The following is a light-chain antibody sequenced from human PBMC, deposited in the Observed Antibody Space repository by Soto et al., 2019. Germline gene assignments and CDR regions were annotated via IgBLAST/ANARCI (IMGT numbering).Light chain of an antibody. J-gene: IGLJ2*01. Sequence: QSALTQPASVSGSPGQAITISCTGTSSDVGRYNLVSWYQQHPGKAPKLIIYEVSKWPSGVSNRFSGSKSGNTADLTISGLQAEDEADYYCCSYAGSTTYVVFGGGTKLTVL. V-gene: IGLV2-23*02. CDR3: CSYAGSTTYVV. CDR1: SSDVGRYNL. CDR2: EVS.